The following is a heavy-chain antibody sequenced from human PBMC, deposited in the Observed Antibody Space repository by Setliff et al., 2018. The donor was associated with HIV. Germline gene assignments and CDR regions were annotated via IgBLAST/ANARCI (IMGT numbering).Heavy chain of an antibody. V-gene: IGHV4-38-2*01. CDR1: DYSISSGYY. CDR3: ASRYSSLGHFQH. CDR2: IYHSGST. D-gene: IGHD3-22*01. J-gene: IGHJ1*01. Sequence: PSETLSLTCAVSDYSISSGYYWGWIRQPPGKGLEWIGNIYHSGSTFYNPSLKSRVTISLDTSKNQFSLKLSSVTAADRAVYYCASRYSSLGHFQHWGQGTLVTVSS.